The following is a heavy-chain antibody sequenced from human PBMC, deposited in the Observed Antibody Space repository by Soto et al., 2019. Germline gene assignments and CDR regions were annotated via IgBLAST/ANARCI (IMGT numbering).Heavy chain of an antibody. J-gene: IGHJ3*02. CDR3: ARVMSGTWCAFGI. D-gene: IGHD3-10*01. Sequence: LSLTCTVSGGSISSYYWSWIRQPPGKGLEWIGYIYYSGSTNYNPSLKSRVTISVDTSKNQFSLKLSSVTAADTAAYYCARVMSGTWCAFGIWGQGTMVTVSS. V-gene: IGHV4-59*01. CDR1: GGSISSYY. CDR2: IYYSGST.